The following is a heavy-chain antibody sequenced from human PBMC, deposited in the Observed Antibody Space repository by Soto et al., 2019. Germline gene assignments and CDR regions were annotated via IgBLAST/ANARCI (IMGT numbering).Heavy chain of an antibody. Sequence: EVQLVESGGGLVQPGGSLRLSCAASGLSVSSNYMSWVRQAPGKGLEWVSVIYSGTTTHYADSVKGRFTISRDSSKNTLFLQMNSLRAEDTAVYFCPRGYWVQGYGAGTYFDYWGQGTLVTVSS. J-gene: IGHJ4*02. V-gene: IGHV3-66*01. CDR3: PRGYWVQGYGAGTYFDY. D-gene: IGHD1-1*01. CDR2: IYSGTTT. CDR1: GLSVSSNY.